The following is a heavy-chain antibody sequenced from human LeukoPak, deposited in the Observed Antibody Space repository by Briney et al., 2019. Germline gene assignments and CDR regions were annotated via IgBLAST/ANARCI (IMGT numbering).Heavy chain of an antibody. CDR1: GGTFSSYA. CDR2: IIPIFGTA. CDR3: ARDYYYYDSSAYPRSYYFDY. D-gene: IGHD3-22*01. Sequence: SVKVSCKASGGTFSSYAISWVRQAPGQGLEWMGGIIPIFGTANYAQKFQGRVTVTADESTSTAYMELSSLRSEDTAVYYCARDYYYYDSSAYPRSYYFDYWGQGTLVTVSS. J-gene: IGHJ4*02. V-gene: IGHV1-69*13.